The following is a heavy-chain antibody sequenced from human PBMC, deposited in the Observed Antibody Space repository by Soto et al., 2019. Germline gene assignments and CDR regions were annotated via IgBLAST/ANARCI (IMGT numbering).Heavy chain of an antibody. Sequence: EAQLVESGGGLVQPGGSLRLSCAASGFTFSNNEMHWARQAPGKGLEYVSGISNNGAHTDYAKSVKGRFTISRDNSENTLYLQMGSLRAEDMALYYCARRGYGSRWPNVYMDVWGKGTTVTVSS. CDR3: ARRGYGSRWPNVYMDV. J-gene: IGHJ6*03. V-gene: IGHV3-64*01. CDR2: ISNNGAHT. CDR1: GFTFSNNE. D-gene: IGHD6-13*01.